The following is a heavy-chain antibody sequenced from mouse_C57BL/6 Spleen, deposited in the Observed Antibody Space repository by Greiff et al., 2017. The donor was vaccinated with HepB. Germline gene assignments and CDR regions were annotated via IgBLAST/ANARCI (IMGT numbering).Heavy chain of an antibody. V-gene: IGHV1-52*01. D-gene: IGHD1-1*01. CDR1: GYTFTSYW. CDR2: IDPSDSET. CDR3: ARPMITTVVAPFDY. Sequence: QVHVKQPGAELVRPGSSVKLSCKASGYTFTSYWMHWVKQRPIQGLEWIGNIDPSDSETHYNQKFKDKATLTVDKSSSTAYMQLSSLTSEDSAVYYCARPMITTVVAPFDYWGQGTTLTVSS. J-gene: IGHJ2*01.